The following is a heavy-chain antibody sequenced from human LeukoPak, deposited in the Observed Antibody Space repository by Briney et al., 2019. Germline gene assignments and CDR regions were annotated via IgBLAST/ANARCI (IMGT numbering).Heavy chain of an antibody. Sequence: PSETLSLTCTVSGGPIINSNYYWGWIRQAPGKGLEWVSSISSSSSYIYYADSVKGRFTISRDNAKNSLYLQMNSLRAEDTAVYYCARDGTYYDFWSGYGPNWFDPWGQGTLVTVSS. D-gene: IGHD3-3*01. CDR1: GGPIINSNYY. V-gene: IGHV3-21*01. CDR3: ARDGTYYDFWSGYGPNWFDP. J-gene: IGHJ5*02. CDR2: ISSSSSYI.